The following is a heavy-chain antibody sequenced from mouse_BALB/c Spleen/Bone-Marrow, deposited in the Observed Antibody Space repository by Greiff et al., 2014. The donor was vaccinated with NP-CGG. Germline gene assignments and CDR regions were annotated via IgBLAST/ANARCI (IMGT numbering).Heavy chain of an antibody. Sequence: VQLKESGAELVKPGASVKLPCTASGFNIKDTYMHWVKQRPEQGLEWIGRIDPANGNTKYDPKFQGKATITADTSSNTAYLQLSSLTSEDTAVYYCASYYYGSSGFAYWGQGTLVTVSA. V-gene: IGHV14-3*02. CDR3: ASYYYGSSGFAY. CDR2: IDPANGNT. D-gene: IGHD1-1*01. J-gene: IGHJ3*01. CDR1: GFNIKDTY.